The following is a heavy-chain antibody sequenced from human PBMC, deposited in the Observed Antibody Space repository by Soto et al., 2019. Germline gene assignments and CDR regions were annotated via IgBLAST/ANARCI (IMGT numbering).Heavy chain of an antibody. V-gene: IGHV3-7*01. CDR2: IKQDGSKK. CDR1: GFTFSNYW. Sequence: PGGSLRLSCAASGFTFSNYWMTWVRQAPGKGLEWVANIKQDGSKKYYVDSVKGRFIISRDNAKNSLYLQMNSLRAEDTAVYYCAKRVWYFDLWGRGTLVTVSS. J-gene: IGHJ2*01. CDR3: AKRVWYFDL.